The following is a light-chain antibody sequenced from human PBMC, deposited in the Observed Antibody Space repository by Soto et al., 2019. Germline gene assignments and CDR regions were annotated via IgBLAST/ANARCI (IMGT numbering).Light chain of an antibody. CDR1: QSVSSSY. CDR2: DAS. V-gene: IGKV3D-20*01. J-gene: IGKJ4*01. CDR3: QQYGSSLALT. Sequence: EIVLTQSPATLSLSPGERATLSCGASQSVSSSYLAWYQQKPGLAPRLLIYDASSRATGIPDRFSRSGSGTDFTLTISRLEPADCAVYYCQQYGSSLALTFGGGTKVEI.